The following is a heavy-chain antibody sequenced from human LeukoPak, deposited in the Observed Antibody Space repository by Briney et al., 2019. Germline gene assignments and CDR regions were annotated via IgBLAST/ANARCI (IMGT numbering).Heavy chain of an antibody. J-gene: IGHJ4*02. D-gene: IGHD5-18*01. CDR1: GFTFSSYG. CDR2: IWYDGSNK. CDR3: AKDYEDTATYIDY. Sequence: GGSLRLSCAASGFTFSSYGMHWVRQAPGKGLEWVAVIWYDGSNKYYADSVKGRFTISRDNSKNTLYLQMNSLRAEDTAVYYCAKDYEDTATYIDYWGQGTLVTVSS. V-gene: IGHV3-33*06.